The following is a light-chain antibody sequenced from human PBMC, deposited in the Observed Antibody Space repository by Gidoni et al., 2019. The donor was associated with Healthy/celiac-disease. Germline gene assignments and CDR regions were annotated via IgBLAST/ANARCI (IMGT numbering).Light chain of an antibody. V-gene: IGKV1-39*01. CDR2: AAS. J-gene: IGKJ4*01. CDR1: QTISFF. CDR3: QQSYSSPLT. Sequence: DIQMTQSPSSLSASVGDEVTITCRASQTISFFLNWYQQRPGKAPKLLISAASRLQSGVPSRFSGSQSDTDFSLTISSLQPEDFATYFCQQSYSSPLTFGGGTKVENK.